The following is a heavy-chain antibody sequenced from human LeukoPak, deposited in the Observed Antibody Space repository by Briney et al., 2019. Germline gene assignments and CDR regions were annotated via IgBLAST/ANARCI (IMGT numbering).Heavy chain of an antibody. CDR1: GGSISSYY. CDR3: ARESNGYGDYYFDY. J-gene: IGHJ4*02. Sequence: SETLSLTCTVSGGSISSYYWSWIRQPPGKGLEWIGYIYYSGSTNYNPSLKSRVTISVDTSKNQFSLKLSSMTAADTAVYHCARESNGYGDYYFDYWGQGTLVTVSS. D-gene: IGHD4-17*01. V-gene: IGHV4-59*01. CDR2: IYYSGST.